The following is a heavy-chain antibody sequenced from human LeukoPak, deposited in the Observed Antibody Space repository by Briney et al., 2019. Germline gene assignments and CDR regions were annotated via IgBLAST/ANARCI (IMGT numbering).Heavy chain of an antibody. V-gene: IGHV3-48*03. CDR2: ISSSGSTI. CDR3: ARTPGYYYYYMDV. Sequence: GGSLRLSCAASGFTFGSYEMNWVRQAPGKGQEWVSYISSSGSTIYYADSVKGRFTISRDNAKNSLYLQMNSLRVEDTAVYYCARTPGYYYYYMDVWGKGTTVTVSS. J-gene: IGHJ6*03. CDR1: GFTFGSYE.